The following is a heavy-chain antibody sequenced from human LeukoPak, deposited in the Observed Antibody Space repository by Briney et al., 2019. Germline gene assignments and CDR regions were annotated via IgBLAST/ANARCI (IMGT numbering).Heavy chain of an antibody. CDR3: ARDPDSYDFWSGYPPGGY. J-gene: IGHJ4*02. CDR1: GLTFSSYW. V-gene: IGHV3-7*01. CDR2: IKQDGSEK. Sequence: GGSLRLSCAASGLTFSSYWMSWVRQAPGKGLEWVANIKQDGSEKYYVDSVKGRFTISRDNAKNSLYLQMNSLRAEDTAVYYCARDPDSYDFWSGYPPGGYWGQGTLVTVSS. D-gene: IGHD3-3*01.